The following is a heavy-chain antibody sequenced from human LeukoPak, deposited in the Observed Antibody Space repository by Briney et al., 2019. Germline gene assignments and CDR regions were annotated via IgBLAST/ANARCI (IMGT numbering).Heavy chain of an antibody. CDR1: GFTFNNYW. D-gene: IGHD6-6*01. CDR2: IKQDGSEK. CDR3: ASPNTPRAVSHSGSWYYFDY. J-gene: IGHJ4*02. Sequence: PGGSLRLSCAASGFTFNNYWMSWVRQAPGKGLEWVANIKQDGSEKYYVDSVRGRFTISRDNSKNTLYLQMNSLRDEDTAIYFCASPNTPRAVSHSGSWYYFDYWGQGTLVTVSS. V-gene: IGHV3-7*03.